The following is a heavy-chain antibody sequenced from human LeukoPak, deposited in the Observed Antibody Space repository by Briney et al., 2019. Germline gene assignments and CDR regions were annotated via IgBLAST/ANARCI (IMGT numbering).Heavy chain of an antibody. V-gene: IGHV1-69*13. CDR2: IIPIFGTA. J-gene: IGHJ6*02. CDR1: GYTFTSYG. Sequence: SVKVSCTASGYTFTSYGISWVRQAPGQGLEWMGGIIPIFGTANYAQKFQGRVTITADESTSTAYMELSSLRSEDTAVYYCARGVVITYYYYGMDVWGQGTTVTVSS. CDR3: ARGVVITYYYYGMDV. D-gene: IGHD3-22*01.